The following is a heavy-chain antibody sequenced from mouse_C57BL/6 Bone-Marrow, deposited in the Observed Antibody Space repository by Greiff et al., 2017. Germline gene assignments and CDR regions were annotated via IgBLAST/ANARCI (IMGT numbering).Heavy chain of an antibody. CDR2: ISNGGGST. CDR1: GFTFSDYY. V-gene: IGHV5-12*01. J-gene: IGHJ4*01. D-gene: IGHD2-1*01. Sequence: EVTLVESGGGLVQPGGSLKLSCAASGFTFSDYYMYWVRQTPEKRLEWVAYISNGGGSTYYPDTVKGRFTISRDNAKNTLYLQMSRLKSEDTAMYYCARRGNYEREDYAMDYWGQGTSVTVSS. CDR3: ARRGNYEREDYAMDY.